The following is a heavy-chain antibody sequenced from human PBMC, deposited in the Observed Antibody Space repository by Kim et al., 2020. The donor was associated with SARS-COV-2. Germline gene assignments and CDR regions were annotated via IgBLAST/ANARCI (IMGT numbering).Heavy chain of an antibody. J-gene: IGHJ4*02. V-gene: IGHV4-39*01. Sequence: LKSRVTISVDTSKNQFSLKLSSVTAADTAVYYCARHRGSYYDFWSGYPDYWGQGTLVTVSS. D-gene: IGHD3-3*01. CDR3: ARHRGSYYDFWSGYPDY.